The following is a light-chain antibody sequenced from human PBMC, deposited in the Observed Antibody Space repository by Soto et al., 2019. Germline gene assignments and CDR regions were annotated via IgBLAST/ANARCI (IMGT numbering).Light chain of an antibody. CDR1: SSDVGGYNY. CDR3: SSYTSSNTEV. CDR2: DVS. V-gene: IGLV2-14*03. J-gene: IGLJ1*01. Sequence: QSVLSQPASVSGSPGQSITISCTGTSSDVGGYNYVSWYQHHPGKAPRLMIYDVSTRPSGVSNRFSSSKSDNTASLTISGLQAEDEADYYCSSYTSSNTEVFGNGTKVTVL.